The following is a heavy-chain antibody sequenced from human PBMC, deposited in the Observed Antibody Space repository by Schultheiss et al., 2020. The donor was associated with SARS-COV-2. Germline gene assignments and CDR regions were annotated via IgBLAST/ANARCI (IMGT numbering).Heavy chain of an antibody. CDR2: INPNSGGT. CDR3: ARDSGSYQLLINWFDP. Sequence: ASVKVSCKASGYTFTGYYMHWVRQAPGQGLEWMGWINPNSGGTNYAQKFQGRVTMTRDTSISTAYMELSRLRSDDTAVYYCARDSGSYQLLINWFDPWGQGTLVTVSS. CDR1: GYTFTGYY. D-gene: IGHD2-2*01. J-gene: IGHJ5*02. V-gene: IGHV1-2*02.